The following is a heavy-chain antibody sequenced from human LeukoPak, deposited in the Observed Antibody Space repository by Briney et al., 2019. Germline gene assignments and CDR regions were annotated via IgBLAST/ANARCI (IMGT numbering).Heavy chain of an antibody. CDR1: GFTFSSYE. J-gene: IGHJ4*02. CDR2: ISSSGSTI. CDR3: ARVGCSYGDEFDY. V-gene: IGHV3-48*03. D-gene: IGHD5-18*01. Sequence: PGGSLRLSCAASGFTFSSYEMNWVRQAPGKGLEWVSYISSSGSTIYYADSVKGRFTISRDNAKNSLYLQMNSLRAEDTAVYYCARVGCSYGDEFDYWGQGTLVTVSS.